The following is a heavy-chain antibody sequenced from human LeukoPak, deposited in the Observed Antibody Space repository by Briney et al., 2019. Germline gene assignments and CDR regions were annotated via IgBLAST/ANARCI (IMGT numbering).Heavy chain of an antibody. Sequence: PGGSLRLSCAASGFTFSSYWMHWVRQAPGKGLVWVSRINSDGSSTSYADSVKGRFTISRDNAKNTLYLQMNSLRAEDTAVYYCAKGGVVTGFDYFDYWGQGTLVTVSS. CDR3: AKGGVVTGFDYFDY. CDR1: GFTFSSYW. J-gene: IGHJ4*02. D-gene: IGHD4-23*01. V-gene: IGHV3-74*01. CDR2: INSDGSST.